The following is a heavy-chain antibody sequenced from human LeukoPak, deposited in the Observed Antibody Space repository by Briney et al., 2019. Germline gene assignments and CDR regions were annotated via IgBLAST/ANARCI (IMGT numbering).Heavy chain of an antibody. D-gene: IGHD3-22*01. Sequence: GGSLRLSCAASGFTFSTYSMNWVRQAPGKGLEWVSYISSSSSTIYYADSVKGRFTISRDNAKNSLYLQMSSLRAEDTAVYYCARGSTYYDSSGQVPFDYWGQGTLVTDSS. CDR3: ARGSTYYDSSGQVPFDY. CDR2: ISSSSSTI. CDR1: GFTFSTYS. V-gene: IGHV3-48*01. J-gene: IGHJ4*02.